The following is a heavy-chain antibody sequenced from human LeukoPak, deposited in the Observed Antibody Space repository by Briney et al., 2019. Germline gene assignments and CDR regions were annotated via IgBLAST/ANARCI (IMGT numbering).Heavy chain of an antibody. V-gene: IGHV3-15*01. D-gene: IGHD4-11*01. CDR1: GFTFTNAW. CDR3: TTDHQTTVSPYYYYYYMDV. CDR2: IKSKIDGCTT. J-gene: IGHJ6*03. Sequence: PGGSLRLSCAASGFTFTNAWMSWVRQAPGKGLEWVGRIKSKIDGCTTDYAGPVKGRFTISRDDSKNTLYLQMNSLKTEDTAVYYCTTDHQTTVSPYYYYYYMDVWGKGTTVTVSS.